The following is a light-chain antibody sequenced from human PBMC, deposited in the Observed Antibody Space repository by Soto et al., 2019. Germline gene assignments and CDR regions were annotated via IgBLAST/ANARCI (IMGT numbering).Light chain of an antibody. CDR3: QKRNVWPPVT. Sequence: EIVLTQSPATLSLSPGERATLSCRASPSVTNYLAWYQQKPGQAPRLVIYGAFNRAAGIPARFSGGGSGTDLTLTISSLGPEDLAVYYCQKRNVWPPVTFGQGTRLEI. CDR1: PSVTNY. J-gene: IGKJ5*01. CDR2: GAF. V-gene: IGKV3-11*01.